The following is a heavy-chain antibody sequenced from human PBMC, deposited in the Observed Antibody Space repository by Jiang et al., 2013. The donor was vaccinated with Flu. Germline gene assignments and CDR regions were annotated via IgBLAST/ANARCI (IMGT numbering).Heavy chain of an antibody. J-gene: IGHJ4*02. Sequence: PTQTLTLTCIFSGFSLSTSGMCVSWIRQPPGKALEWLARIDWDDDKYYSTSLKTRLTISKDTSKNQVVLTMTNMDPVDTATYYCARIVTMVRGVIPFDYWGQGTLVTVSS. D-gene: IGHD3-10*01. CDR1: GFSLSTSGMC. V-gene: IGHV2-70*11. CDR2: IDWDDDK. CDR3: ARIVTMVRGVIPFDY.